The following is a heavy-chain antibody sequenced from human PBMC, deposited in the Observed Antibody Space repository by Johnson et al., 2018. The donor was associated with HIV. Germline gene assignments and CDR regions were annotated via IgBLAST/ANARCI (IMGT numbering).Heavy chain of an antibody. CDR2: ISYDGSNK. J-gene: IGHJ3*02. V-gene: IGHV3-30*03. CDR1: GFTFSSYG. CDR3: ARQHHFESSGQGGGLDI. Sequence: QVQLVESWGGVVQPGGSLRLSCAASGFTFSSYGMHWVRQAPGKGLEWVAVISYDGSNKYYADSVKGRFTISRDNSKNTLHLQMNSLRAEDTALYYCARQHHFESSGQGGGLDIWGQGTMVIVSS. D-gene: IGHD3-22*01.